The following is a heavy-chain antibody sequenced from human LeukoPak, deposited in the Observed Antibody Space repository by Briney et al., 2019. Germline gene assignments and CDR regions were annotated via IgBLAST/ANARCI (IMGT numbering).Heavy chain of an antibody. CDR1: GFTFSSYS. CDR2: INHSGRT. Sequence: GSLRLSCAASGFTFSSYSMNWVRQPPGKGLEWIGEINHSGRTTYNPSLKSRVTISVDTSKNHFSLKLSSVTAADTAVYYCARGYQLGSYLWFDPWGQGTLVPVSS. D-gene: IGHD2-2*01. V-gene: IGHV4-34*01. J-gene: IGHJ5*02. CDR3: ARGYQLGSYLWFDP.